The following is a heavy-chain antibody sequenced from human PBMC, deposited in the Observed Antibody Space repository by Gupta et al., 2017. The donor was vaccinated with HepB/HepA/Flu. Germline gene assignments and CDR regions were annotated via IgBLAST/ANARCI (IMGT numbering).Heavy chain of an antibody. CDR2: IIPIFGTA. CDR1: GGTFSSYA. Sequence: QVQLVQSGAEVKKPGSSVKVSCKASGGTFSSYAISWVRQAPGQGLEWMGGIIPIFGTANYAQKFQGRVTITADESTSTAYMELSSLRSEDTAVYYCAISGKSSGTNLARDDAFDIWGQGTMVTVSS. V-gene: IGHV1-69*01. CDR3: AISGKSSGTNLARDDAFDI. J-gene: IGHJ3*02. D-gene: IGHD3-10*01.